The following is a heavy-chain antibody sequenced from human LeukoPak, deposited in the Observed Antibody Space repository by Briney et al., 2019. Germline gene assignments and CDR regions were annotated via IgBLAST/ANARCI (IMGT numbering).Heavy chain of an antibody. CDR2: IRYDADNK. J-gene: IGHJ4*02. CDR1: GFTFSTYG. D-gene: IGHD2-21*02. CDR3: AKARGGYYYFDF. Sequence: GGSLRLSCAASGFTFSTYGMLWLRQAPGKGLEWVAFIRYDADNKYYADSVRGRFTISRDNSKNTLFLQMNSLRAEDTAVYYCAKARGGYYYFDFWGRGTLATVSA. V-gene: IGHV3-30*02.